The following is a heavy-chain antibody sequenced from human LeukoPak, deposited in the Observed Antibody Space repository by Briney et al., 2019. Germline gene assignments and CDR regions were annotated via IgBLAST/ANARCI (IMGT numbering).Heavy chain of an antibody. V-gene: IGHV3-23*01. J-gene: IGHJ5*02. D-gene: IGHD6-19*01. CDR1: GFTFSSYA. Sequence: GASLRLSCAASGFTFSSYAMGWVRQAPGKGLEWVSAISGSGGSTYYADSVKGRFTISRDNSKNTLYLQMNSLRAEDTAVYYCAKDHSSGWPENWFDPWGQGTLVTVSS. CDR3: AKDHSSGWPENWFDP. CDR2: ISGSGGST.